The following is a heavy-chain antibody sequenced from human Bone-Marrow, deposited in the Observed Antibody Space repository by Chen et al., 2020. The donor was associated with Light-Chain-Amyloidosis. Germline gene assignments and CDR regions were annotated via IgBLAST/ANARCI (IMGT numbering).Heavy chain of an antibody. D-gene: IGHD1-26*01. CDR2: FYSDNYP. CDR1: GFTVSSNY. CDR3: ARDRGSYPGGGYFDY. Sequence: EVQLVESGGGLIQPGGSLRLSCAVSGFTVSSNYMTWVRQAPGKGLEWVCVFYSDNYPYYADSVKGRFTISRDNSKNTLSLQMNSLRAEDTAIYYCARDRGSYPGGGYFDYWGQGTLVTVSS. J-gene: IGHJ4*02. V-gene: IGHV3-53*01.